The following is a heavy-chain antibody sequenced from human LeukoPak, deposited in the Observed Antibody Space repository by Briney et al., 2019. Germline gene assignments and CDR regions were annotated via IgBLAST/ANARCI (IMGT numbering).Heavy chain of an antibody. V-gene: IGHV3-49*04. CDR3: TRGQTPYY. J-gene: IGHJ4*02. CDR1: GFTFTTYW. CDR2: IRSKVYGGTP. Sequence: GGSLRLSCAASGFTFTTYWMGWVRQAPGKGLEWVGFIRSKVYGGTPEYAASVKGRFTISRDDSKGIAYLQMNSLKTEDTAVYYCTRGQTPYYWGQGTLVTVSS.